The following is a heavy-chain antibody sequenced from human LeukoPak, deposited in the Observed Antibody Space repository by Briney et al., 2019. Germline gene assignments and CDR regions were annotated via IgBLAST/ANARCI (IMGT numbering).Heavy chain of an antibody. Sequence: SETLSLTCTVSGGPFNNFYWSWLRQAAGKGLEWIGRIYTTGSTNYNPSLKGRVTMSVDTSKNQFSLRLSSVTAADTAVYYCAGGYSSGWYYVDAWGTGTTVTVSS. CDR1: GGPFNNFY. J-gene: IGHJ6*03. V-gene: IGHV4-4*07. CDR3: AGGYSSGWYYVDA. D-gene: IGHD6-19*01. CDR2: IYTTGST.